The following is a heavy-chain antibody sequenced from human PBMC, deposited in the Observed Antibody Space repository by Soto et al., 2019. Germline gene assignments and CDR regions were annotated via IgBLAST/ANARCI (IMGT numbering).Heavy chain of an antibody. V-gene: IGHV4-39*01. CDR2: VYYSGST. D-gene: IGHD1-20*01. CDR3: ARVLTGSRAFDF. CDR1: DGSVSSPTYY. Sequence: SETLSLTCTVSDGSVSSPTYYWGWVRQPPGKGLQWIGNVYYSGSTFYNPSLKSRVTVSIDTSKNQFSLSLGALTASDTAVYYCARVLTGSRAFDFWGQRALVTVSS. J-gene: IGHJ4*02.